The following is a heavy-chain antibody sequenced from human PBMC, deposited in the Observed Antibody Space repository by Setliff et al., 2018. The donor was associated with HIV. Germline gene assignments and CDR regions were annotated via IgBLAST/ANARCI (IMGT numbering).Heavy chain of an antibody. CDR2: ISYDGSDT. CDR3: ARAFGYHDFWSGYSGDEFDI. D-gene: IGHD3-3*01. Sequence: GGSLRLSCAASGFTFSSYAMHWVRQAPGKGLEWVAVISYDGSDTFYSDSVKGRFTISRDSSKKTLYLQMNRLRSEDTAVYYCARAFGYHDFWSGYSGDEFDIWGQGTLVTVSS. J-gene: IGHJ3*02. CDR1: GFTFSSYA. V-gene: IGHV3-30*04.